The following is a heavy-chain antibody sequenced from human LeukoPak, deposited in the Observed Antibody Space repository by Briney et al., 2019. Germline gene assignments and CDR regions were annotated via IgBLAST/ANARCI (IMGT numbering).Heavy chain of an antibody. D-gene: IGHD3-10*01. CDR2: ISWNSGSI. CDR3: AKDDSAVRGGGASNWFDP. V-gene: IGHV3-9*01. J-gene: IGHJ5*02. Sequence: GGSLRLSCAASGLTFSTNAMSWVRQAPGKGLEWVSGISWNSGSIGYADSVKGRFTISRDNAKNSLYLQMNSLRAEDTALYYCAKDDSAVRGGGASNWFDPWGQGTLVTVSS. CDR1: GLTFSTNA.